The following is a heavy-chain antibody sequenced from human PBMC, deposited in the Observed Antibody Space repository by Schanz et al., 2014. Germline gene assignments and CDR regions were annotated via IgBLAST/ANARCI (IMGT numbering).Heavy chain of an antibody. CDR3: TRRRRADPNGFDV. CDR1: GDTFSKYN. J-gene: IGHJ6*02. Sequence: QVQLVQSGAEVKKPGSSVKVSCQAFGDTFSKYNIMWVRQVPGQGLEWLGRIMPLRGIGNNAWKFQDRLTITADKSMNITYMELSSLRTEDTAVYYCTRRRRADPNGFDVWGQGTTVTVS. CDR2: IMPLRGIG. V-gene: IGHV1-69*02. D-gene: IGHD6-19*01.